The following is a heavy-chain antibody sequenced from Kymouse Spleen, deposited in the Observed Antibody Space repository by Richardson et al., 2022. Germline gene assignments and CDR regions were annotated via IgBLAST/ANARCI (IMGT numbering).Heavy chain of an antibody. CDR2: IYYSGST. Sequence: QLQLQESGPGLVKPSETLSLTCTVSGGSISSSSYYWGWIRQPPGKGLEWIGSIYYSGSTYYNPSLKSRVTISVDTSKNQFSLKLSSVTAADTAVYYCARSGYYGSGSYYKGDYYYYGMDVWGQGTTVTVSS. J-gene: IGHJ6*02. CDR3: ARSGYYGSGSYYKGDYYYYGMDV. D-gene: IGHD3-10*01. CDR1: GGSISSSSYY. V-gene: IGHV4-39*01.